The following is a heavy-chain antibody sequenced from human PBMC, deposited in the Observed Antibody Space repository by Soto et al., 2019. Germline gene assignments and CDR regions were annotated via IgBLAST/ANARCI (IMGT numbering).Heavy chain of an antibody. CDR1: GFTFSSYW. V-gene: IGHV3-7*01. D-gene: IGHD4-4*01. CDR2: IKQDGSEK. Sequence: QPGGSLRLSCAASGFTFSSYWMSWVRQAPGKGLEWVANIKQDGSEKYYVDSVKGRFTISRDNAKNSLYLQMNSLRAEDTAVYYCAKLDYTHYYGMDVWGQGTTVTVSS. CDR3: AKLDYTHYYGMDV. J-gene: IGHJ6*02.